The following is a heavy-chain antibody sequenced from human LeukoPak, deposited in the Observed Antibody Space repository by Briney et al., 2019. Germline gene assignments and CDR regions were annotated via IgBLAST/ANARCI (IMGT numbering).Heavy chain of an antibody. J-gene: IGHJ5*02. CDR3: AGPISGRYCSGGSCPNWFDP. Sequence: GGSLRLSCAASGFTFTSYSMNWVRQAPGKGLEWVSSISSSSSYIYYADSVKGRFTISRDNAKNSLYLQMNSLRAEDTAVYYCAGPISGRYCSGGSCPNWFDPWGQGTLVTVSS. V-gene: IGHV3-21*01. CDR1: GFTFTSYS. D-gene: IGHD2-15*01. CDR2: ISSSSSYI.